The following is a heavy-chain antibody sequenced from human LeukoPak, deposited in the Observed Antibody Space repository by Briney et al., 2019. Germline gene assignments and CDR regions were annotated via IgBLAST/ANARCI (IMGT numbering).Heavy chain of an antibody. CDR2: IYTSGST. J-gene: IGHJ4*02. CDR1: GGSISSYY. V-gene: IGHV4-4*07. Sequence: SETLSLICTVSGGSISSYYWSWIRQPAGKGLEWIGRIYTSGSTNYNPSLKSRVTMSVDTSKNQFSLKLSSVTAADTAVYYCAREFYCSGGICYDYWGQGTLVTVSS. D-gene: IGHD2-15*01. CDR3: AREFYCSGGICYDY.